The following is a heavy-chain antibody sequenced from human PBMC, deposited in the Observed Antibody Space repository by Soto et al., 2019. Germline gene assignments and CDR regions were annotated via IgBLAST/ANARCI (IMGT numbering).Heavy chain of an antibody. CDR1: GFTFSIYA. CDR2: ISGSGGST. D-gene: IGHD6-13*01. J-gene: IGHJ4*02. CDR3: AKDDRIAAAGTFDY. V-gene: IGHV3-23*01. Sequence: GSLRLSCAASGFTFSIYAMSLVLQAPGKGLEWVSAISGSGGSTYYADSVKGRFTISRDNSKNTLYLQMNSLRAEDTAVYYCAKDDRIAAAGTFDYWGQGNLVTVSS.